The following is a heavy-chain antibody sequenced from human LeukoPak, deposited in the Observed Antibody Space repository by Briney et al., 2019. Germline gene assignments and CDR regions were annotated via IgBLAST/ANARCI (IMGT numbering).Heavy chain of an antibody. D-gene: IGHD3-3*01. V-gene: IGHV4-4*07. J-gene: IGHJ4*02. Sequence: TSETLSLTCTVSGGSISSYYWSWIRQPAGKGLEWIGRIYTSGSTNYSPSLKSRVTISVDTSKNQFSLKLSSVTAEDTAVYYCARDRSGTIFGVATPRKYYFDYWGQGTLVTVSS. CDR2: IYTSGST. CDR1: GGSISSYY. CDR3: ARDRSGTIFGVATPRKYYFDY.